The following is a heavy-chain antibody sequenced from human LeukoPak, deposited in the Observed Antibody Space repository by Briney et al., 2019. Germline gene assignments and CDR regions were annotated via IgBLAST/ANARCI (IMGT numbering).Heavy chain of an antibody. CDR2: ISAYNGNT. V-gene: IGHV1-18*01. CDR1: GYTFTSYG. Sequence: ASVKVSCKASGYTFTSYGISWVRQAPGQGLEWMGWISAYNGNTNYAQKLQGRVTITTDTSTSTAYMKLKSLRSDDTAVYYCAREMSVEPAILQLPQAYYYYYYLDVWGKGTTVTVSS. D-gene: IGHD5-18*01. J-gene: IGHJ6*03. CDR3: AREMSVEPAILQLPQAYYYYYYLDV.